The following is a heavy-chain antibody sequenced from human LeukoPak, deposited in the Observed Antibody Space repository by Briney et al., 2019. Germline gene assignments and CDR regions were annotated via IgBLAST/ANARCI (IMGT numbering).Heavy chain of an antibody. CDR2: IKQDGSEK. CDR3: AKDIQYYYDSSGYLFDY. CDR1: GFTFSSYW. V-gene: IGHV3-7*03. J-gene: IGHJ4*02. Sequence: GGSLRLSCAASGFTFSSYWMSWVRQAPGKGLEWVVNIKQDGSEKYYVDSVKGRFTISRDNAKSSLYVQMNSLRAEDTALYYCAKDIQYYYDSSGYLFDYWGQGTLVTVSS. D-gene: IGHD3-22*01.